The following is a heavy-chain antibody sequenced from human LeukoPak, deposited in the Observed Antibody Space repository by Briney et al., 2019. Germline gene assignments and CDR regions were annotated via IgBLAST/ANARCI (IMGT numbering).Heavy chain of an antibody. J-gene: IGHJ4*02. CDR1: GFTLSSYW. CDR2: IKYDGSEK. D-gene: IGHD2-2*01. Sequence: PGGSLRLSCAASGFTLSSYWMSWVRQAPGKGLEWVANIKYDGSEKDYVDSVKGRFTISRDNAKNSLYLQMNSLRAEDTAVYYCAKDLPGYQLPDYWGQGTLVTVSS. V-gene: IGHV3-7*01. CDR3: AKDLPGYQLPDY.